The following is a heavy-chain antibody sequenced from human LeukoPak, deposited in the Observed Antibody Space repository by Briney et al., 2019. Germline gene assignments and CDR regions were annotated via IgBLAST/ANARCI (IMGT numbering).Heavy chain of an antibody. Sequence: GGSLRLSCVVTGLTFRNYAMSWVRQAPGKGPEWVSDISGSGGVTHYADSVKGRFSISRDNSKNTLYLQMSSLRAEDTAVYYCAGGPSSLELLKNWGLGTLVTVSS. CDR1: GLTFRNYA. J-gene: IGHJ4*02. D-gene: IGHD1-7*01. CDR3: AGGPSSLELLKN. CDR2: ISGSGGVT. V-gene: IGHV3-23*01.